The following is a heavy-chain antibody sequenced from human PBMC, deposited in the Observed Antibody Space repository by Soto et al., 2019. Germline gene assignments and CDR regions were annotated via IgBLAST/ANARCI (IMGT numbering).Heavy chain of an antibody. CDR1: SGSFSTYY. CDR3: ARRSTFWSGYSSFGMDV. Sequence: SETLSLTCAVYSGSFSTYYWNWIRQPPGKGLEWIGEINHSGTTNYNPSLKSRVTISVDTSKNQFSLRLTSVTAADTAVYYCARRSTFWSGYSSFGMDVWGQGTTVTVSS. CDR2: INHSGTT. D-gene: IGHD3-3*01. V-gene: IGHV4-34*01. J-gene: IGHJ6*02.